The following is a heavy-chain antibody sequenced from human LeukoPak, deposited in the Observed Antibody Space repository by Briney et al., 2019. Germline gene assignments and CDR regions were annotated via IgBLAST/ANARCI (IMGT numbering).Heavy chain of an antibody. CDR1: GGTFSSYA. V-gene: IGHV1-69*05. Sequence: GASVKVSRKASGGTFSSYAISWVRQAPGQGLEWMGGIIPIFGTANYAQKFQGRVTITTDESTSTAYMELSSLRSEDTAVYYCAARRGIYYDSSGYAFDCWGQGTLVTVSS. D-gene: IGHD3-22*01. J-gene: IGHJ4*02. CDR3: AARRGIYYDSSGYAFDC. CDR2: IIPIFGTA.